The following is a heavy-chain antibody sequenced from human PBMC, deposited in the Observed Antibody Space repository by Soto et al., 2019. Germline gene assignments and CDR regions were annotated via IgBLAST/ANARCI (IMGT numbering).Heavy chain of an antibody. CDR1: GFTFSSYA. D-gene: IGHD3-22*01. CDR3: AKEGYYDSSGYYYYYYGMDV. CDR2: ISGSGCST. V-gene: IGHV3-23*01. J-gene: IGHJ6*02. Sequence: GGSLRLSCAASGFTFSSYAMSWVRQAPGKGLEWVSAISGSGCSTYYADSVKGRFTISRDNSKNTLYLQMNSLRAEDTAVYYCAKEGYYDSSGYYYYYYGMDVWGQGTTVTVSS.